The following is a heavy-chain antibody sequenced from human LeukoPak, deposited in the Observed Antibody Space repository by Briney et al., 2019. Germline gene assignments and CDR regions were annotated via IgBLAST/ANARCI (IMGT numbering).Heavy chain of an antibody. J-gene: IGHJ6*03. CDR3: ARGDCSSTICYSPMDV. CDR1: GYSISSGYY. CDR2: IYRSGST. Sequence: SETLSLTCTVSGYSISSGYYWVWIRQPPGKGLEWIGSIYRSGSTNYNPSLKSRVTISVDTSKNQFSLKVSSVAAADTAVYYCARGDCSSTICYSPMDVWGKGTTVTVSS. D-gene: IGHD2-2*01. V-gene: IGHV4-38-2*02.